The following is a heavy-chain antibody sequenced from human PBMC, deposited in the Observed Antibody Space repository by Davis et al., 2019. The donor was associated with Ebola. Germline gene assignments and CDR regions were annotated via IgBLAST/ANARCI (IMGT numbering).Heavy chain of an antibody. CDR1: GYTSTSYD. CDR2: MNPNSGNT. J-gene: IGHJ3*02. Sequence: ASVKVSCKASGYTSTSYDINWVRQATGQGLEWMGWMNPNSGNTGYAQKFQGRVTMTRNTSISTAYMELSSLRSDDTAVYYCARDKTPDSSGWYTAFDIWGQGTMVTVSS. CDR3: ARDKTPDSSGWYTAFDI. D-gene: IGHD6-19*01. V-gene: IGHV1-8*01.